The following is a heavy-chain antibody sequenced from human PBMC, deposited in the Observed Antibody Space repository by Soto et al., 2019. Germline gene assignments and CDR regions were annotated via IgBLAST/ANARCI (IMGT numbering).Heavy chain of an antibody. CDR1: GFTFSNAW. CDR2: IKSKTDGGTT. V-gene: IGHV3-15*01. Sequence: EVQLVESGGGLVKPGGSLRLSCAASGFTFSNAWMSWVRQAPGKGLEWVGRIKSKTDGGTTDYAAPVKGRFTISRDDSKNTLYLQMNSLKTEDTAVYYCTTDNFSVWFGGQSTFDYWGQGTLVTVSS. J-gene: IGHJ4*02. D-gene: IGHD3-10*01. CDR3: TTDNFSVWFGGQSTFDY.